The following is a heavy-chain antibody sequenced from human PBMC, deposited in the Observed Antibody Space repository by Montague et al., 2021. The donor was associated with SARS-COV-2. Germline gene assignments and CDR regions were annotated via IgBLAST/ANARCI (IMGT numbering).Heavy chain of an antibody. Sequence: SETLSLTCTVSGGSITNDDWSWIRQPPGKGLEWIVHIFKNGDIDXXPSLRSRVIISVDTSKSQFSLKVTSVTAADTAAYYCARYYERSLDVWGPGTTVTVSS. CDR3: ARYYERSLDV. V-gene: IGHV4-59*08. J-gene: IGHJ6*02. D-gene: IGHD3-16*01. CDR2: IFKNGDI. CDR1: GGSITNDD.